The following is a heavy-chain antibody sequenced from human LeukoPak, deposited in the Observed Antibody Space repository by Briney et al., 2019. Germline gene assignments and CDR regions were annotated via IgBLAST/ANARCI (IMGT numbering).Heavy chain of an antibody. CDR3: ARTPLAFGWYRVHFDY. J-gene: IGHJ4*02. D-gene: IGHD6-19*01. CDR2: ISAYNGNT. CDR1: GYTFTSYG. Sequence: ASVKVSCKASGYTFTSYGISWVRQAPGQGLEWMGWISAYNGNTNYAQKLQGRVTMTTDTSTSTACMELRSLRSDDTAVYYCARTPLAFGWYRVHFDYWGQGTLVTVSS. V-gene: IGHV1-18*01.